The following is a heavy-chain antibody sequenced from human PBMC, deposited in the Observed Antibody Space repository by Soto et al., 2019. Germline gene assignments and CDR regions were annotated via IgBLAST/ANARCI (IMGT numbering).Heavy chain of an antibody. Sequence: SVKVSFKASGGTFSSYAISWLRQAPGQGLEWMGGIIPIFGTANYAQKFQGRVTITADESTSTAYMELSSLRSEDTAVYYCVLGSSSDFPQDYFDYWGQGTLVTVSS. D-gene: IGHD6-6*01. CDR2: IIPIFGTA. CDR3: VLGSSSDFPQDYFDY. CDR1: GGTFSSYA. J-gene: IGHJ4*02. V-gene: IGHV1-69*13.